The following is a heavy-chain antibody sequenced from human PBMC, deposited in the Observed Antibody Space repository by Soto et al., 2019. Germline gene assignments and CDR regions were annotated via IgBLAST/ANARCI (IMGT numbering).Heavy chain of an antibody. V-gene: IGHV5-10-1*01. CDR2: IDPSDSYT. CDR3: ARPDMAYYYYGMDV. J-gene: IGHJ6*02. Sequence: PGESLKISCKGSGYSFTSYWISWVRQMPWKGLEWMGRIDPSDSYTNYSPSFQGHVTISADKSISTAYLQWSSLKASDTAMYYCARPDMAYYYYGMDVWGQGTTVTVSS. CDR1: GYSFTSYW.